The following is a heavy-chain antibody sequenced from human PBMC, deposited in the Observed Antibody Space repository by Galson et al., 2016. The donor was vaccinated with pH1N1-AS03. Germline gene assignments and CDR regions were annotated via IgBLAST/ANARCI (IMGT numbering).Heavy chain of an antibody. D-gene: IGHD6-13*01. Sequence: LRLSCAASGFIFSSYAMHWVRQAPGKGLEWVAVISSDGSKKYYADSVKGRFTTSRDKNTLNLQLTSLRSEDTAVYYCARMAAAGDWGQGTLVTVSS. V-gene: IGHV3-30-3*01. CDR2: ISSDGSKK. J-gene: IGHJ4*02. CDR3: ARMAAAGD. CDR1: GFIFSSYA.